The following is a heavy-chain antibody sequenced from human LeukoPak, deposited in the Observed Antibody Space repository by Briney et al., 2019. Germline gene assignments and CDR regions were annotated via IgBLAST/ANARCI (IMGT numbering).Heavy chain of an antibody. CDR2: IIPIFGTA. Sequence: ASVKVSCKASVGTFSSYAISWVRQAPGQGLEWMGGIIPIFGTANYAQKFQGRVTITADGSTSTAYMELSSLRSEDTAVYYCAIVLDYGDYCCDPWGQGTLVTVSS. J-gene: IGHJ5*02. D-gene: IGHD4-17*01. CDR1: VGTFSSYA. CDR3: AIVLDYGDYCCDP. V-gene: IGHV1-69*13.